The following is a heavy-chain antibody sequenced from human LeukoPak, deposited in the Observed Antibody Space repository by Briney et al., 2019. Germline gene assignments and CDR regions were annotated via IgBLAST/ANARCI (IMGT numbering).Heavy chain of an antibody. V-gene: IGHV3-21*01. J-gene: IGHJ4*02. D-gene: IGHD6-13*01. CDR2: ISGTSTYI. CDR1: GFTFDKYF. Sequence: GGSLRLSCAASGFTFDKYFIHWVRQAPGKGLDWVSSISGTSTYIDYADSVKGRFTISRDNAKNSLYLQMNSLRVEDTAVYYCARVGAAAGKGIPHFDYWGQGTLVTVSS. CDR3: ARVGAAAGKGIPHFDY.